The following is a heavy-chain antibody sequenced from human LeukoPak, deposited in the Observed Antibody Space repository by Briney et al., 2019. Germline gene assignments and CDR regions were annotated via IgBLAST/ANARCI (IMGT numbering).Heavy chain of an antibody. J-gene: IGHJ6*02. CDR3: ARENCSSTSCHPYYYYGMDV. V-gene: IGHV1-2*06. CDR1: GYTFTGYY. CDR2: INPNSGGT. D-gene: IGHD2-2*01. Sequence: ASVKVSCKACGYTFTGYYMHWVRPAAGRGLEWMGRINPNSGGTNYAQKFQGRVTMTRDTSISTAYMELSRLRSDDTAVYYCARENCSSTSCHPYYYYGMDVWGQGTTVTVSS.